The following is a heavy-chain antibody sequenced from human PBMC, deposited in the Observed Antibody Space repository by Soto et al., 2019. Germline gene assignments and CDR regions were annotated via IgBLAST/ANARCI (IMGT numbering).Heavy chain of an antibody. CDR2: IKSDASTI. D-gene: IGHD1-26*01. V-gene: IGHV3-74*03. Sequence: EVQLVESGGGLVQPGGSLRLSCAASGFTFSSYWMHWVRQVPGKGLVWVSRIKSDASTIMYADSVKGRFTISRDNAKNTLNPEVNSLRPEDTAVYYCVRGGSANYYGLFDSWGQGTLVTVSS. CDR3: VRGGSANYYGLFDS. CDR1: GFTFSSYW. J-gene: IGHJ4*02.